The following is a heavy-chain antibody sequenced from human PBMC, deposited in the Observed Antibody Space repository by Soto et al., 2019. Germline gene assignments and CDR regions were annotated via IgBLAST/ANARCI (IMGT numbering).Heavy chain of an antibody. Sequence: PGGSLRLSCAASGFTFSSYGMHWVRQAPGKGLEWVAVVSYDGSNKYYADSAKGRFTISRDNSKNTLYLQMNSLRAEDTAVYYCAKDGYCSSTSCYPTALYYYYYYGMDVWGQGTTVTVSS. CDR2: VSYDGSNK. J-gene: IGHJ6*02. CDR1: GFTFSSYG. D-gene: IGHD2-2*03. CDR3: AKDGYCSSTSCYPTALYYYYYYGMDV. V-gene: IGHV3-30*18.